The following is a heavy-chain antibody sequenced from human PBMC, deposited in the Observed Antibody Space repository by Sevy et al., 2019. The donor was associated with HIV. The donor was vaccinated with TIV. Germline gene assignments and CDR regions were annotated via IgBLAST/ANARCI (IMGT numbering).Heavy chain of an antibody. CDR3: ARVADYYGSGSYYTIFDY. J-gene: IGHJ4*02. Sequence: GGSLRLSCAASGFTFSSYWMHWVRQAPGKGLVWVSRINSDGSSTSYADSVKGRFTISRDNAKYTLYLQMNSLRAEDTAVYYCARVADYYGSGSYYTIFDYWGQGTLVTVSS. CDR2: INSDGSST. V-gene: IGHV3-74*01. CDR1: GFTFSSYW. D-gene: IGHD3-10*01.